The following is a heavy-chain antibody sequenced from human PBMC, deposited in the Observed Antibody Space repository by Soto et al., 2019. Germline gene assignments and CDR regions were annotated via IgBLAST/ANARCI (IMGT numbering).Heavy chain of an antibody. J-gene: IGHJ3*02. D-gene: IGHD3-9*01. CDR1: GFTISSYS. V-gene: IGHV3-21*01. CDR3: ARANDILTLHDPFAI. Sequence: GGSLRLSCAASGFTISSYSMNWVRQAPGKGLEWVSSISSSSSYIYYADSVKGRFTISRDNAKNSLYLQMNSLRAEDTAVYYCARANDILTLHDPFAIWGQGTMVPVSS. CDR2: ISSSSSYI.